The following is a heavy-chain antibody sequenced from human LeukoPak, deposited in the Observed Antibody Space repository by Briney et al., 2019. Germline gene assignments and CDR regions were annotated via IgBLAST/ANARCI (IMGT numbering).Heavy chain of an antibody. CDR1: GGSVSSGSYY. CDR2: IYYSGST. V-gene: IGHV4-61*01. D-gene: IGHD5-12*01. CDR3: ARGVATIGGLDY. Sequence: NPSETLSLTCTVSGGSVSSGSYYWSWIRQPPGKGLEWIGYIYYSGSTNYNPSLKSRVTISVDTSKNQFSLKLSSVTAADTAVYCCARGVATIGGLDYWGQGTLVTVSS. J-gene: IGHJ4*02.